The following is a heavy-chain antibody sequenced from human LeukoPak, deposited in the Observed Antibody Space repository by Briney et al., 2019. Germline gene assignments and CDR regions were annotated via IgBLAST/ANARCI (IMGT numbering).Heavy chain of an antibody. J-gene: IGHJ5*02. Sequence: SETLSLTCAVYGGSFSGYYWSWIRQPPGKGLEWIGEINHSGSTNYNPSLKSRVTISVDTSKNQFSLKLSSVTAADTAVYYCARVTITMIVVATNWFDPWGQGTLVTVSS. V-gene: IGHV4-34*01. D-gene: IGHD3-22*01. CDR3: ARVTITMIVVATNWFDP. CDR1: GGSFSGYY. CDR2: INHSGST.